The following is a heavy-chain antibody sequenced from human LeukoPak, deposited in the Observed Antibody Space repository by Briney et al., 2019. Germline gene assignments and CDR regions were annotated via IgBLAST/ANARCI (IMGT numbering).Heavy chain of an antibody. D-gene: IGHD1-26*01. J-gene: IGHJ4*02. Sequence: SETLSLTCTVSGGSISSSSYYWGWIRQPPGKGLEWIGSIYYSGSTYYNPSLKSRVTISVDTSKNQFSLKLSSVTAADTAVYYCARGPSLGAHLDYWGQGTLVTVSS. CDR3: ARGPSLGAHLDY. CDR1: GGSISSSSYY. V-gene: IGHV4-39*01. CDR2: IYYSGST.